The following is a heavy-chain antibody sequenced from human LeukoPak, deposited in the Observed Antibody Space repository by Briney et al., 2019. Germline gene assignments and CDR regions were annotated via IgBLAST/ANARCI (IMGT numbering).Heavy chain of an antibody. Sequence: SETLSLTCAVSGASISSASDYWGWIRQPPGKGLERLGSIYYGGSTYDNPSLRSRVTISVDTPRNQFSLKLTSVTAADTAVYYCARIGGGSWRNPGYWFDPWGQGNLVTVSS. CDR2: IYYGGST. V-gene: IGHV4-39*01. CDR1: GASISSASDY. D-gene: IGHD2-15*01. J-gene: IGHJ5*02. CDR3: ARIGGGSWRNPGYWFDP.